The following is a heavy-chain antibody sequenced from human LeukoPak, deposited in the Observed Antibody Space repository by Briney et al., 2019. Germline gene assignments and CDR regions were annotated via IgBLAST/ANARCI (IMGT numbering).Heavy chain of an antibody. D-gene: IGHD5-18*01. CDR2: IYHSGST. CDR1: GYSISSGYY. J-gene: IGHJ4*02. V-gene: IGHV4-38-2*02. Sequence: SETLSLTCTVSGYSISSGYYWGWIRQPPGKGLEWIGSIYHSGSTSYNPSLKSRVTISVDTSKNQFSLKLSSVTATDTAVYYCARDEGRPGQLWRQYYFDYWGQGTLVTVSS. CDR3: ARDEGRPGQLWRQYYFDY.